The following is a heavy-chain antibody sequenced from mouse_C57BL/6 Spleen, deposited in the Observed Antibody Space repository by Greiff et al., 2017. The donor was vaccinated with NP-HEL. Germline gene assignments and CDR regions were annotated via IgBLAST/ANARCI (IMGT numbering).Heavy chain of an antibody. CDR1: GYTFTDYY. D-gene: IGHD1-1*01. V-gene: IGHV1-19*01. J-gene: IGHJ4*01. Sequence: VQLQQSGPVLVKPGASVKMSCKASGYTFTDYYMNWVKQSHGKSLEWIGVINPYNGGTSYNQKFKGKATLTVDKSSSTAYMELNSLTSEDSAVYYCARREAVVADYAMDYWGQGTSVTVSS. CDR2: INPYNGGT. CDR3: ARREAVVADYAMDY.